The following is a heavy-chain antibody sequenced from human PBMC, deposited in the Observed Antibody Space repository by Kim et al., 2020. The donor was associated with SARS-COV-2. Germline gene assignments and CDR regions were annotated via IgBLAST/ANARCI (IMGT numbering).Heavy chain of an antibody. J-gene: IGHJ4*02. CDR1: GGSISSYY. V-gene: IGHV4-59*13. CDR3: ARGIRSSWYAFDY. CDR2: IYYSGST. D-gene: IGHD6-13*01. Sequence: SETLSLTCTVSGGSISSYYWSWIRQPPGKGLEWIGYIYYSGSTNYNPSLKSRVTISVDTSKNQFSLKLSSVTAADTAVYYCARGIRSSWYAFDYWGQGTLVTVSS.